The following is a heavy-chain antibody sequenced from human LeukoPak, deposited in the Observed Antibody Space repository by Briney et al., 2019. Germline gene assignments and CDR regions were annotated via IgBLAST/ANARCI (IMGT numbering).Heavy chain of an antibody. CDR3: AREVGWFGDRVDY. CDR1: GYSFTDYY. D-gene: IGHD3-10*01. Sequence: GASVKVSCKASGYSFTDYYIHWVRQAPGQGLEWMGWINPNSGGTNYAQKFQGRVTMTRDTSISTAYMELSRLRSDDTAVYYCAREVGWFGDRVDYWGQGTLVTVSS. CDR2: INPNSGGT. V-gene: IGHV1-2*02. J-gene: IGHJ4*02.